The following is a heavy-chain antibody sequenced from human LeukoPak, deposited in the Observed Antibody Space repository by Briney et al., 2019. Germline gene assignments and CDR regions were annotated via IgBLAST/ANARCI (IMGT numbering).Heavy chain of an antibody. CDR3: AKGSKAVLFTRNPYMDV. CDR1: GFTFSSYD. D-gene: IGHD6-19*01. J-gene: IGHJ6*03. V-gene: IGHV3-30*02. CDR2: IRYDGSNK. Sequence: PGGSLRLSCAASGFTFSSYDIHWVRQAPGKGLEWVAFIRYDGSNKYYADSVRGRFTISRDNSNNALYLHMNSLRAEDTAADFCAKGSKAVLFTRNPYMDVWGKGTTVTISS.